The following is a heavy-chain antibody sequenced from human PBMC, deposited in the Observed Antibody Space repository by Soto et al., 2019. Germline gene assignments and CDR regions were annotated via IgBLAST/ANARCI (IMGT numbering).Heavy chain of an antibody. V-gene: IGHV3-23*01. Sequence: EVQLLESGGGLVQPGGSLRLSCAASGCTFSSYAMSWVRQAPGKGLEWVSAISGSGGSTYYADSVKGRFTISRDNSKNTLYLQMNSLRAEDTAVYYCAKDRGTVGASDYPFDPWGQGTLVTVSS. CDR1: GCTFSSYA. CDR3: AKDRGTVGASDYPFDP. CDR2: ISGSGGST. D-gene: IGHD3-16*01. J-gene: IGHJ5*02.